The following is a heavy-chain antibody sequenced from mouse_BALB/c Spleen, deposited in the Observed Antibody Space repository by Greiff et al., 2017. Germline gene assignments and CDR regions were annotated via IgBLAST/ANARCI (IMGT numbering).Heavy chain of an antibody. D-gene: IGHD1-1*01. Sequence: EVKLVESGAGLVQPGGSRKLSCAASGFTFSSFGMHWVRQAPEKGLEWVAYISSGSSTSYYADTVKGRCTITRDTPKNTLFLQMNSLRSEDTAMYYCARGTTVVAPYAMDYWGQGTSVTVSS. CDR3: ARGTTVVAPYAMDY. J-gene: IGHJ4*01. CDR1: GFTFSSFG. CDR2: ISSGSSTS. V-gene: IGHV5-17*02.